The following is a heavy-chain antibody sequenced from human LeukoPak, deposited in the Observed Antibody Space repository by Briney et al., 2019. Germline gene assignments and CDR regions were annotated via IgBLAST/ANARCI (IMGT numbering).Heavy chain of an antibody. V-gene: IGHV3-11*01. J-gene: IGHJ3*01. CDR3: GRDFGLSGTKRSFDL. D-gene: IGHD1-26*01. CDR2: ISSSGSTI. CDR1: GFTFSDYY. Sequence: PGGSLRLSCAASGFTFSDYYMRWIRQAPGKGLEGVSYISSSGSTIYYADSVKGRFTISRDNAKNSLSLQMNSLRAEDTAVYYCGRDFGLSGTKRSFDLWGQGTMVTVSS.